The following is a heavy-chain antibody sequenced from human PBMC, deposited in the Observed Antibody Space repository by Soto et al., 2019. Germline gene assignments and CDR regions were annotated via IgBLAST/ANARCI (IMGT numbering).Heavy chain of an antibody. CDR2: ISSSSSYT. CDR3: ARVRYSGSYLHFDY. Sequence: KLGGSLRLSCAASGFTFSDYYMSWIRQAPGKGLEWVSYISSSSSYTNYADSVKGRFTISRDNAKNSLYLQMNSLRAEDTAVYYCARVRYSGSYLHFDYWGQGTLVTVSS. V-gene: IGHV3-11*06. CDR1: GFTFSDYY. D-gene: IGHD1-26*01. J-gene: IGHJ4*02.